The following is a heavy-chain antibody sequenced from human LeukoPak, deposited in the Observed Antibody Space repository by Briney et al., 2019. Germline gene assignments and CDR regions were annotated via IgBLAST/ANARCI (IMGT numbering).Heavy chain of an antibody. CDR3: ARDRYTSI. CDR1: GYSISTNNYW. J-gene: IGHJ4*02. Sequence: ETLSLTCTVSGYSISTNNYWGWIRQPPGKGLEWVANRKEDGSEKYYVGSVKGRFTISRDNVKNSLYLQMNGLRAEDTAVYFCARDRYTSIWGQGILVTVSS. V-gene: IGHV3-7*01. D-gene: IGHD3-16*02. CDR2: RKEDGSEK.